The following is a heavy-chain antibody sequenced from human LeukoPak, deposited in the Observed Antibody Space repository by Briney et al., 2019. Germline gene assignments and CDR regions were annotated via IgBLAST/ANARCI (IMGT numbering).Heavy chain of an antibody. J-gene: IGHJ6*03. CDR2: IWVVGSNT. V-gene: IGHV3-33*06. D-gene: IGHD1-26*01. CDR1: GFTSRSYA. Sequence: GRSLRLSCAESGFTSRSYATHWGRETPGKGLESGAVIWVVGSNTYYADSVKRRFSISRDDFKSTLYLQMDSLSVEATAVYYCAKDGTVGATRTYYYYMDVWGKGTTVTASS. CDR3: AKDGTVGATRTYYYYMDV.